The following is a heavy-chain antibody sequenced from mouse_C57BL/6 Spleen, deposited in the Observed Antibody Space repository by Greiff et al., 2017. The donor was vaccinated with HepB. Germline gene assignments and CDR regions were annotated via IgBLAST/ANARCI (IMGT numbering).Heavy chain of an antibody. CDR1: GYTFTDYY. D-gene: IGHD2-1*01. V-gene: IGHV1-26*01. J-gene: IGHJ4*01. Sequence: EVQLQQSGPELVKPGASVKISCKASGYTFTDYYMNWVKQSHGKSLEWIGDINPNNGGTSYNQKFKGKATLTVDKSSSTAYMELRSLTSEDSAVYYCARVMGYGNYPHYAMDYWGQGTSVTVSS. CDR3: ARVMGYGNYPHYAMDY. CDR2: INPNNGGT.